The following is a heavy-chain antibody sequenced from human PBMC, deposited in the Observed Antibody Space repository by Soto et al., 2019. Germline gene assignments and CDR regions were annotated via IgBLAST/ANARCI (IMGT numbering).Heavy chain of an antibody. CDR3: ANGYGSTI. J-gene: IGHJ4*02. CDR2: ISSSGNYI. CDR1: GFTFSSYG. D-gene: IGHD3-10*01. Sequence: GGSLRLSCAASGFTFSSYGMNWVRQAPGKGLEWVSSISSSGNYIYYADSVKGRFTISRDNAKNSLYLQMNSLRAEDTAVYYCANGYGSTIWGQGTLVTVSS. V-gene: IGHV3-21*01.